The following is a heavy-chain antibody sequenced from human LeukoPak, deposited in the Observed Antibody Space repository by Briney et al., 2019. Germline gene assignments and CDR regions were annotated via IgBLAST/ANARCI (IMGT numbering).Heavy chain of an antibody. CDR3: ARGVIWFGEAHWFDP. J-gene: IGHJ5*02. D-gene: IGHD3-10*01. Sequence: GASVKVSCKASGYTFTSYYMHWVRQAPGQGLEWMGLINPTGGSTGYAQKFQGRVTMTRDMSTSTDYMELSSLRSEDTAIYYCARGVIWFGEAHWFDPWGQGTLVTVSS. CDR2: INPTGGST. V-gene: IGHV1-46*01. CDR1: GYTFTSYY.